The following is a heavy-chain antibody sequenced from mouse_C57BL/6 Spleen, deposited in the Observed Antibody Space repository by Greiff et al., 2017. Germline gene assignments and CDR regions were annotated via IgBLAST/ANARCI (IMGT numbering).Heavy chain of an antibody. CDR1: GYTFTSYW. V-gene: IGHV1-59*01. CDR3: AYSNYDRVFAY. Sequence: VQLQQPGAELVRPGTSVKLSCKASGYTFTSYWMHWVKQRPGQGLEWIGVIDPSDSYTNYNQKFKGQATLTVDTSSSTAYMQLSSLTSEDSAVYYCAYSNYDRVFAYWGQGTLVTVSA. D-gene: IGHD2-5*01. J-gene: IGHJ3*01. CDR2: IDPSDSYT.